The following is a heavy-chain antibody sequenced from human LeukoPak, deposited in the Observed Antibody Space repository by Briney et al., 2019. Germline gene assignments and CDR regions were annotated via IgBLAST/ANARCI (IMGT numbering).Heavy chain of an antibody. D-gene: IGHD3-9*01. CDR3: AKGSVILTGDAFDI. V-gene: IGHV3-9*03. CDR1: GFTFDDYA. CDR2: ISWNSGSI. Sequence: PGRSLRLSCAASGFTFDDYAMHWVRQAPGKGLEWVSGISWNSGSIGYADSVKGRFTISRDNAKNSLYLQMNSLRAEDMALYYCAKGSVILTGDAFDIWGQGTMVTVSS. J-gene: IGHJ3*02.